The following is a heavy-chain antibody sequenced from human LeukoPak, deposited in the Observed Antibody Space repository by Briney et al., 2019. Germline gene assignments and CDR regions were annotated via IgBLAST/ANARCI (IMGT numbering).Heavy chain of an antibody. D-gene: IGHD5-24*01. CDR1: GGSINSHSYY. CDR2: VYYDGTS. J-gene: IGHJ4*02. Sequence: SETLSLTCTVSGGSINSHSYYWGWIRQPPGKGLEWIGSVYYDGTSYSNPSLKSRAAVFVDTSRDQFSLDLSFVTAADTALYYCVRHISTNTGYFDSCGQGALVSVSS. V-gene: IGHV4-39*01. CDR3: VRHISTNTGYFDS.